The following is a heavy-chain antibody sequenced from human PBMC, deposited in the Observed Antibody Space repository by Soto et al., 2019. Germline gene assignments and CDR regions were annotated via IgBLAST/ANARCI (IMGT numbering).Heavy chain of an antibody. V-gene: IGHV3-30*18. Sequence: QVQLVESGGGVVQPGRSLRLSCAASGFTFSSYGMHWVRQAPGKGLEWVAVISYDGSNKYYADSVKGRFTISRDNSKNTLYLQMNSLRAEDTAVYYCAKDEGRELPLPDYWGQGTLVTVSS. CDR3: AKDEGRELPLPDY. CDR1: GFTFSSYG. D-gene: IGHD1-26*01. CDR2: ISYDGSNK. J-gene: IGHJ4*02.